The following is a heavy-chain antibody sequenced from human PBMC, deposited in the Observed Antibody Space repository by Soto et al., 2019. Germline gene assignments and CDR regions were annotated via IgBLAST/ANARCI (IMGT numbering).Heavy chain of an antibody. V-gene: IGHV3-48*02. CDR2: ISSSSSTI. Sequence: EVQLVESGGGLVQPWGSLRLSCAASGFTFSSYSMNLVRQAPGKGLEWVSYISSSSSTIYYADSVKGRFTISRDNAKNSLYLQMNSLRDEDTAVDYCARDGRKWEPLDKEGYYYYYGMDVWGQGTTVTVSS. CDR1: GFTFSSYS. J-gene: IGHJ6*02. CDR3: ARDGRKWEPLDKEGYYYYYGMDV. D-gene: IGHD1-26*01.